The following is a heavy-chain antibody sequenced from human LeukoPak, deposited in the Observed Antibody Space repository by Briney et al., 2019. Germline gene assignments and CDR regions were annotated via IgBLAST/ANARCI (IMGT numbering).Heavy chain of an antibody. J-gene: IGHJ5*02. D-gene: IGHD3-22*01. V-gene: IGHV4-31*03. CDR2: IYYSGST. CDR1: GGSISSGGYY. Sequence: SQTLSLTCTVSGGSISSGGYYWSWIRQHPGKGLEWIGYIYYSGSTNYNPSLKSRVTISVDTSKNQFSLKLSSVTAADTAVYYCARHPLYDSSGYYPTWGQGTLVTVSS. CDR3: ARHPLYDSSGYYPT.